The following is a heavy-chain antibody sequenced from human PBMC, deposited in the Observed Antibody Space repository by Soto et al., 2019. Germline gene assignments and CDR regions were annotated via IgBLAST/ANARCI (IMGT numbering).Heavy chain of an antibody. CDR3: ARDRFHDGSLYYESEF. Sequence: GASVKVSCKASGDTFSSYAVSWVRQAPGQGLEWMGGIIPISGTTEYAQRFQGRVTMTADESTNTAYLELSSLTSEDTAVYYCARDRFHDGSLYYESEFWGRGTLVTVSS. D-gene: IGHD3-22*01. J-gene: IGHJ4*02. V-gene: IGHV1-69*13. CDR1: GDTFSSYA. CDR2: IIPISGTT.